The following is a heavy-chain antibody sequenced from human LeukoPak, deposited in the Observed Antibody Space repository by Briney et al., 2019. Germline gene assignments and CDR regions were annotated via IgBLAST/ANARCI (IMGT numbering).Heavy chain of an antibody. CDR2: IYPGDSDT. D-gene: IGHD1-7*01. CDR1: GYRFTDYW. Sequence: GESLKISCKGSGYRFTDYWIGWVRQMPGKGLEWMGIIYPGDSDTRYSPSFQCQVTISADKSINTAHLQWSSLKASDTAMYYCARGAAGTIPDYYYFGMDVWGQGTTVTVSS. V-gene: IGHV5-51*01. CDR3: ARGAAGTIPDYYYFGMDV. J-gene: IGHJ6*02.